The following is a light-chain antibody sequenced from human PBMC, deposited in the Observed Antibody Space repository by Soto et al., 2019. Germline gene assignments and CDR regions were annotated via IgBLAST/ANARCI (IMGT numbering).Light chain of an antibody. Sequence: DIQMTQSPSSLSASVGDRVTITCRAGQSISTSLNWYQQKPGKAPKVLIYAASSLQSWVPSRFSGSGSGTDFTLTISSLQPEDFATYYCQQSYSLPPWTFGQGTKVEIK. V-gene: IGKV1-39*01. J-gene: IGKJ1*01. CDR1: QSISTS. CDR2: AAS. CDR3: QQSYSLPPWT.